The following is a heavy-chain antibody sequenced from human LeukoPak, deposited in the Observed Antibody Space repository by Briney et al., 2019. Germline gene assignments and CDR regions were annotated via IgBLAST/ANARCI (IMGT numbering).Heavy chain of an antibody. D-gene: IGHD6-19*01. CDR3: ARGSQRSIAVAGDWVY. V-gene: IGHV3-21*01. CDR2: ISSSSSYI. J-gene: IGHJ4*02. CDR1: GFTFSSYS. Sequence: PGGSLRLSCAASGFTFSSYSMDWVRQAPGKGLEWVSSISSSSSYIYYADSVKGRFTISRDNAKNSLYLQMNSLRAEDTAVYYCARGSQRSIAVAGDWVYWGQGTLVTVSS.